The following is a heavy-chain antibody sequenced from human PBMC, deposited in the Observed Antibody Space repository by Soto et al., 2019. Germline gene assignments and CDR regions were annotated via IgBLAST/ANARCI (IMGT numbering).Heavy chain of an antibody. V-gene: IGHV3-23*01. CDR2: ISGSGGST. J-gene: IGHJ3*02. CDR1: GFTFSSYA. Sequence: GGSLRLSWAASGFTFSSYALSRVLQDPGKGLEWVSAISGSGGSTYYADSVKGRFTISRDNSKNTLYLQMNSLRAEDTAVYYCAKDIRIVPAATTSPLSFDIWGQGTMVTVSS. D-gene: IGHD2-2*01. CDR3: AKDIRIVPAATTSPLSFDI.